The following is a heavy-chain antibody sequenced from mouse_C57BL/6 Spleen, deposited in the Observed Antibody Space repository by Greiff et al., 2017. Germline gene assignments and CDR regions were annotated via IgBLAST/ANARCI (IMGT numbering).Heavy chain of an antibody. J-gene: IGHJ2*01. CDR3: ARGRGDYYGSSLLDY. CDR2: IYPGDGDT. CDR1: GYAFSSSW. D-gene: IGHD1-1*01. Sequence: VQLQQSGPELVKPGASVKISCKASGYAFSSSWMNWVKQRPGKGLEWIGRIYPGDGDTNYNGKFKGKATLTADKSSSTAYMQLSSLTSEDSAVYFCARGRGDYYGSSLLDYWGQGTTLTVSS. V-gene: IGHV1-82*01.